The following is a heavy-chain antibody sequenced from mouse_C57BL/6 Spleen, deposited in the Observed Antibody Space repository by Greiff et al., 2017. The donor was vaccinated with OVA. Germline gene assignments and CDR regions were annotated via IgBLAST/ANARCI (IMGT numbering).Heavy chain of an antibody. CDR3: ARERYYGSRYFDV. V-gene: IGHV5-4*01. CDR2: ISDGGSYT. CDR1: GFTLSSYA. J-gene: IGHJ1*03. Sequence: EVQLVESGGGLVKPGGSLKLSCAASGFTLSSYAMSWVRQTPEKRLEWVATISDGGSYTYYPDNVKGRFTISRDNAKNNLYLQMSHLKSEDTAMYYCARERYYGSRYFDVWGTGTTVTVSS. D-gene: IGHD1-1*01.